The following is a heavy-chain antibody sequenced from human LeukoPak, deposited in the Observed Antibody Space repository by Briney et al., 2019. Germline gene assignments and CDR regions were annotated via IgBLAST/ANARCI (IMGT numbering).Heavy chain of an antibody. CDR2: ISVSGSST. J-gene: IGHJ4*02. CDR3: GSSGYGSFDT. V-gene: IGHV3-23*01. Sequence: GGSLRLSCAASGFTFTDYAMSWVRQAPGRGLEWVSTISVSGSSTYCADSVKGRFTISRDNSKDTLYLKMSSRRAEDTAVYYCGSSGYGSFDTWGQGALVTVSS. CDR1: GFTFTDYA. D-gene: IGHD3-22*01.